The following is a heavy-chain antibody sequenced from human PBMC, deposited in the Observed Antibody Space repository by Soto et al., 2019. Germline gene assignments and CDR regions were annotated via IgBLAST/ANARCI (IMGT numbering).Heavy chain of an antibody. D-gene: IGHD4-17*01. Sequence: QVQLVQSGAEVKKPGSSVKVSCKASGGTFSSYAISWVRQAPGQGLEWMGGIIPIFGTANYAQKFQGRVTITADESTSTAYMELSSLRSEDTAVYYCASPANSPSHYGDYGMGYFDYWGQGTLVTVSS. CDR2: IIPIFGTA. CDR3: ASPANSPSHYGDYGMGYFDY. V-gene: IGHV1-69*01. CDR1: GGTFSSYA. J-gene: IGHJ4*02.